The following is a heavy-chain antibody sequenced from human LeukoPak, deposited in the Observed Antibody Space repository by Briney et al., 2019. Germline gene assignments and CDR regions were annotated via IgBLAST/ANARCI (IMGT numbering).Heavy chain of an antibody. V-gene: IGHV3-23*01. CDR2: ISGSGGST. J-gene: IGHJ4*02. CDR3: AKDSCSGGSCYASRPGDY. CDR1: GFTFSSYA. Sequence: GGSLRLSCAASGFTFSSYAMSWVRQAPGKGLEWVPAISGSGGSTYYADSVKGRLTIYRDNSKNTLYLQMNSLRDEDTAVYYCAKDSCSGGSCYASRPGDYWGQGTLVTVSS. D-gene: IGHD2-15*01.